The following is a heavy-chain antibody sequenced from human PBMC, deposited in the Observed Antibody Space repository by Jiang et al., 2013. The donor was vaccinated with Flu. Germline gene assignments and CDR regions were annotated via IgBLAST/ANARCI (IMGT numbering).Heavy chain of an antibody. D-gene: IGHD2-21*02. CDR2: IYWNDDK. Sequence: KPTQTLTLTCTFSGFSLSTSGVGVGWIRQPPGKALEWLALIYWNDDKRHSPSLKSRLTITKDTSKNXVVLTMTNMDPVDTATYYCAHEMVVTAFDYWGQGTLVTVSS. J-gene: IGHJ4*02. CDR3: AHEMVVTAFDY. V-gene: IGHV2-5*01. CDR1: GFSLSTSGVG.